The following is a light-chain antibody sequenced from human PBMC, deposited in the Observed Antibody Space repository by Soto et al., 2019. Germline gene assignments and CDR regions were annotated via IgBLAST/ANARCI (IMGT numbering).Light chain of an antibody. CDR1: QSVSNY. CDR3: QQSSNWPPIT. J-gene: IGKJ5*01. CDR2: DAS. V-gene: IGKV3-11*01. Sequence: EIVLTQSPATLSLSPGERATLSCRASQSVSNYLAWYQQKPGQAPRLLVYDASNRATGIPARFSGSGSGTDSTLTISSLEPEDFAVYYCQQSSNWPPITFGQGTRLEIK.